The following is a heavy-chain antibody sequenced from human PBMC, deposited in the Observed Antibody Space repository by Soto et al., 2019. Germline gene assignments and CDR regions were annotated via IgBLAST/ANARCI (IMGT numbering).Heavy chain of an antibody. Sequence: QLHLVQSGAVVKKPGASVTVSCSASGYPVTAYYMHWVRQAPGRGLEWMGGINPATGAAKYTQTFQGRVTMTRAPSTSTAFMELSGLTSEDTAVFYCARGGGVGVAGSAAFDMWGQGTLVTVSS. CDR2: INPATGAA. CDR1: GYPVTAYY. D-gene: IGHD3-3*01. J-gene: IGHJ3*02. V-gene: IGHV1-2*02. CDR3: ARGGGVGVAGSAAFDM.